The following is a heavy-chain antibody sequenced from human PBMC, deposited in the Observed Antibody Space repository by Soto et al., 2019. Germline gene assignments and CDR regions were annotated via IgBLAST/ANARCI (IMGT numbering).Heavy chain of an antibody. Sequence: GESLKISCKGSGDSVTSYWICWVRQMPGKGLEWMGIIYPGDSDTRYSPSFQGQVTLSADKSINTAYLQWSSLKASDTATYYCAKEAGSAYYGMDVWGQGTTVTVSS. D-gene: IGHD6-19*01. V-gene: IGHV5-51*01. CDR1: GDSVTSYW. CDR3: AKEAGSAYYGMDV. CDR2: IYPGDSDT. J-gene: IGHJ6*02.